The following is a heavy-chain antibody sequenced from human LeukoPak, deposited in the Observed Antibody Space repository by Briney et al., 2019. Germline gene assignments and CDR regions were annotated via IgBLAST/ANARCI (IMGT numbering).Heavy chain of an antibody. V-gene: IGHV3-7*04. D-gene: IGHD1-14*01. CDR2: IKQDGSEK. J-gene: IGHJ3*02. Sequence: PGGSLRLSCAASGFTFSSYWMSRVRQAPGKGLEWVASIKQDGSEKYYGDSVKGRFTISGDNAKNSLYQQMSSLRAEDTAVYYCARSNRGAFDICGQGKMVTVSS. CDR3: ARSNRGAFDI. CDR1: GFTFSSYW.